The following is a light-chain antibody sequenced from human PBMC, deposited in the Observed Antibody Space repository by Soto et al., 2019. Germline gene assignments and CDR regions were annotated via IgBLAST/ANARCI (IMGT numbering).Light chain of an antibody. CDR2: DNN. Sequence: QSVLTQSPSVSGAPGQRVTISCTGSSSNIGAGYDVHWYQQLPGTAPKLLIYDNNNRPSGVPDRFSGSKSGTSASLAITGLQAEDEADYYCQSYDRSLSGRVFGGGTKLTVL. CDR1: SSNIGAGYD. CDR3: QSYDRSLSGRV. V-gene: IGLV1-40*01. J-gene: IGLJ3*02.